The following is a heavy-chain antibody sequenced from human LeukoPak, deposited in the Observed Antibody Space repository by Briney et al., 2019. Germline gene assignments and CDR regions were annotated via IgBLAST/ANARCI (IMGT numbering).Heavy chain of an antibody. V-gene: IGHV4-30-2*01. J-gene: IGHJ3*02. CDR2: IYHSGST. CDR3: ARFVRTTVTTKGRAFDI. Sequence: SETLSLTCTVSGGSISSGGYYWSWIRQPPGKGLEWIGYIYHSGSTYYNPSLKSRVTISVDRSKNQFSLKLSSVTAADTAVYYCARFVRTTVTTKGRAFDIWGQGTMVTVSS. CDR1: GGSISSGGYY. D-gene: IGHD4-11*01.